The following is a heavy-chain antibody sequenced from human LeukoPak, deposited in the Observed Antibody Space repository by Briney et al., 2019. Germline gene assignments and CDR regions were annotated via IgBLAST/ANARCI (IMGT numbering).Heavy chain of an antibody. J-gene: IGHJ4*02. CDR3: AKDAAIIVVVPAAYDC. CDR2: ISGSGGST. V-gene: IGHV3-23*01. CDR1: LFTFSRYA. D-gene: IGHD2-2*01. Sequence: GGSLRLSCAASLFTFSRYAMSWVRQAPGKGLEWVSAISGSGGSTYYADSVKGRFTISRDNSKNTLYLQMNSLRAEDTAVYYCAKDAAIIVVVPAAYDCRGQGTLVTVSS.